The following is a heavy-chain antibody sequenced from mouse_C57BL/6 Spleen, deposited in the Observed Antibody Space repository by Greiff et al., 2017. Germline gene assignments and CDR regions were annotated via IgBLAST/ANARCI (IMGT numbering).Heavy chain of an antibody. J-gene: IGHJ1*03. V-gene: IGHV3-6*01. CDR3: AREGYYYGSSYWYFDV. D-gene: IGHD1-1*01. CDR1: GYSITSGYY. Sequence: EVQVVESGPGLVKPSQSLSLTCSVTGYSITSGYYWNWIRQFPGNKLEWMGYISYDGSNNYNPSLKNRISITRDTSKNQFFLKLNSVTTEDTATYYCAREGYYYGSSYWYFDVWGTGTTVTVSS. CDR2: ISYDGSN.